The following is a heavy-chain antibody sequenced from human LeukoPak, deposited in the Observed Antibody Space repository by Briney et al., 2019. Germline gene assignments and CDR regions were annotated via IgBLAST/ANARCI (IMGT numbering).Heavy chain of an antibody. V-gene: IGHV3-21*01. CDR3: ARGPRGYSYGYFDY. D-gene: IGHD5-18*01. J-gene: IGHJ4*02. CDR2: ISSSSSYI. Sequence: GGSLRLSCAASGFTFSSYSMNWVRQAPGKGLEWVSSISSSSSYIYYADSVKGRFTISRDNAKNSLYLQMNSLRAEDTAVYYCARGPRGYSYGYFDYWGQGTLVTVSS. CDR1: GFTFSSYS.